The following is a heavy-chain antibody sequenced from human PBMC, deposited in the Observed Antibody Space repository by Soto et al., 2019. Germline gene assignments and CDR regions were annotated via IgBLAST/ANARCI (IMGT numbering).Heavy chain of an antibody. CDR2: IYHSGST. J-gene: IGHJ6*02. Sequence: QVQLQESGPGLVKPSGTLSLTCTVSGGSISSSNWWSWVRQPPGKGLEWIGEIYHSGSTNYNPSPRSRVALSVAKSKTQFSLKLSSVTAADTAVYYCARVSGSYYYGMDVWGQGTTVTVSS. V-gene: IGHV4-4*02. D-gene: IGHD1-26*01. CDR1: GGSISSSNW. CDR3: ARVSGSYYYGMDV.